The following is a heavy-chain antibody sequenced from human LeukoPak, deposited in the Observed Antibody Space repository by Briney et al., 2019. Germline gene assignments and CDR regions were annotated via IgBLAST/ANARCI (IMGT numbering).Heavy chain of an antibody. CDR2: IRYDGSNK. D-gene: IGHD3-22*01. V-gene: IGHV3-30*02. CDR1: GFTFSNYG. Sequence: GGSLRLSCAASGFTFSNYGMHWVRQAPGKGLEWVAFIRYDGSNKYYADSVKGRFTISRDNSKNTLYLQMNSLRAEDTAVYYCARYDQDDISGYLDYWGQGTLVTVSS. CDR3: ARYDQDDISGYLDY. J-gene: IGHJ4*02.